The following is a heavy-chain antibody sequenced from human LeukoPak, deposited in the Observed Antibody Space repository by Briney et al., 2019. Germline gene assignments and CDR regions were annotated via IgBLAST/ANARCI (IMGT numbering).Heavy chain of an antibody. CDR1: EFTFSTYA. Sequence: GGSLRLSCAASEFTFSTYAMSWVRQAPGKGLEWVSAISGSGGSTHYADSVKGRFIISRDNSKNTLYLQGNSLRAEDTAVYYCAKDDGNGYYYSFDCWGQGTLVTVSS. CDR3: AKDDGNGYYYSFDC. J-gene: IGHJ4*02. D-gene: IGHD3-22*01. CDR2: ISGSGGST. V-gene: IGHV3-23*01.